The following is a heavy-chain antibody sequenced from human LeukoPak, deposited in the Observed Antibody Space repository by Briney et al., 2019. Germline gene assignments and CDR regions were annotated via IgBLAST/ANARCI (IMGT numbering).Heavy chain of an antibody. CDR1: GYSISSGYY. V-gene: IGHV4-38-2*01. J-gene: IGHJ4*02. CDR3: ARRGSSSWYFDY. CDR2: IYHSGST. D-gene: IGHD6-13*01. Sequence: SETLSLTCAVSGYSISSGYYWGWIRQPPGKGLEWIGSIYHSGSTYYNPSLKSRVTISVDTSKNQFSLKLSSVTAADTAVYYCARRGSSSWYFDYWGQGTLVAVSS.